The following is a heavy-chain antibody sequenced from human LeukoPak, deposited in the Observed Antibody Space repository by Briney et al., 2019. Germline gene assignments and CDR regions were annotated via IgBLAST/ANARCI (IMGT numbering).Heavy chain of an antibody. CDR1: GGSIGRCSYF. D-gene: IGHD5-24*01. Sequence: SETLSLTCTVSGGSIGRCSYFWGWIRQPPGKGPEWIGSIYYSGTTYYSPSLRRRVTISVATSKNQFSLKFSSVTAADTAIYYCARVFEMATIRKLYYFDHWGQGTLVTVSS. J-gene: IGHJ4*02. CDR2: IYYSGTT. CDR3: ARVFEMATIRKLYYFDH. V-gene: IGHV4-39*01.